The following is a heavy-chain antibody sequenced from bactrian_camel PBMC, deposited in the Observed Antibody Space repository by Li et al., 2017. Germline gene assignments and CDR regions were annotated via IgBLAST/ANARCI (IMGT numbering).Heavy chain of an antibody. CDR1: GFTFSMYD. V-gene: IGHV3S40*01. J-gene: IGHJ4*01. D-gene: IGHD5*01. CDR3: AKETYGLPSD. CDR2: VGSDGEGT. Sequence: DVQLVESGGGLVQPGGSLRLSCAASGFTFSMYDMVWVRQAPGNGLEWVSTVGSDGEGTYYTDSVKGRFTVSRDNAKNTVYLEMNNLKPEDTAMYYCAKETYGLPSDWGQGTQVTVS.